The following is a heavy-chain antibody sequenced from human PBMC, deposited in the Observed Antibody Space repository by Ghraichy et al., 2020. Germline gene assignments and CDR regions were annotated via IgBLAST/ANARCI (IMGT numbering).Heavy chain of an antibody. V-gene: IGHV1-18*01. CDR1: GYTFINYG. Sequence: ASVKVSCKASGYTFINYGITWVRQAPGQGLEWPGWITTKSGNTQYGWKFQDRVTMTTDTSTSTAYMELRSLRSDDTAVYYCARGINYFDPWGQGTLVTVSS. J-gene: IGHJ5*02. D-gene: IGHD5-24*01. CDR3: ARGINYFDP. CDR2: ITTKSGNT.